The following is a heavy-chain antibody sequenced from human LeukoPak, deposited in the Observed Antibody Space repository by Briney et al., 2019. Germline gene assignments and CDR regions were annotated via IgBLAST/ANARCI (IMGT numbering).Heavy chain of an antibody. CDR1: GFTFSSYA. Sequence: TGGSLRLSCAASGFTFSSYAMSWVRQAPGKGLEWVSAISGSGGSTYYADSVKGRFTISRDNSKNTLYLQMNSLRAEDTAVYYCAGDSRATYYDFWSGYTWWFDPWGQGTLVTVSS. D-gene: IGHD3-3*01. CDR3: AGDSRATYYDFWSGYTWWFDP. V-gene: IGHV3-23*01. CDR2: ISGSGGST. J-gene: IGHJ5*02.